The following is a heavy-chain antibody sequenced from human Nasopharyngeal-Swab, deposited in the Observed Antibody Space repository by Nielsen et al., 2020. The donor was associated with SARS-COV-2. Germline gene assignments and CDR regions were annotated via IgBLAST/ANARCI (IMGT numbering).Heavy chain of an antibody. J-gene: IGHJ5*02. CDR3: ARDLGYAFTGRGVNWFDP. V-gene: IGHV4-39*07. D-gene: IGHD2-8*02. CDR1: GGSISITNSN. Sequence: SETLSLTCTVSGGSISITNSNWAWIRQSPGKGLQCIGTISYSGSTYYKPSLNSRVTITLDTSKNQFFLRLSSVTAADTAVYYCARDLGYAFTGRGVNWFDPWGQGTLVTVSS. CDR2: ISYSGST.